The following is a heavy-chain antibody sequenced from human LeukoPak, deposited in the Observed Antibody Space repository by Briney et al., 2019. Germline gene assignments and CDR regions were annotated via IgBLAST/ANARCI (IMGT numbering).Heavy chain of an antibody. D-gene: IGHD6-25*01. CDR3: ARKSPGPAPFDY. CDR2: FDPEYGET. V-gene: IGHV1-24*01. J-gene: IGHJ4*02. Sequence: ASVKVSCKVSGYTLIELSTHWVRQAPRRGLEWMGRFDPEYGETIYVQKFQGRITMTTDTSTSTAYMELRSLRSDDTAVYYCARKSPGPAPFDYWGQGTLVTVSS. CDR1: GYTLIELS.